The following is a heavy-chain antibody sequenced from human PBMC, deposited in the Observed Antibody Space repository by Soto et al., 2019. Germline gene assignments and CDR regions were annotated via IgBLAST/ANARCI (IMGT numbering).Heavy chain of an antibody. CDR1: GFMFSAYC. D-gene: IGHD5-18*01. J-gene: IGHJ4*02. V-gene: IGHV3-7*01. CDR2: IHGDGGKI. Sequence: LRLSCAASGFMFSAYCMSWVRQAPGKGLEWVANIHGDGGKIYYVDSVKGRFTISRDNAKRSLYLQMKSLRAEDTAVYYCARDFYGGYTYGPGDYWGQGALVTVSS. CDR3: ARDFYGGYTYGPGDY.